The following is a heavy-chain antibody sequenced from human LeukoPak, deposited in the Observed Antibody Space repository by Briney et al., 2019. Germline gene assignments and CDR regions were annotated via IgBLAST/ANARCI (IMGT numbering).Heavy chain of an antibody. CDR3: ASGYSSGWYVIDY. CDR2: IKQDGSEK. Sequence: GGSLRLSCAASGFTFSSYWMSWVRQAPGKGLEWVANIKQDGSEKYYVDSVKGRFTISRANAKNSLYLQMNILRSEHTAVYYCASGYSSGWYVIDYWGQGTLVTVSS. J-gene: IGHJ4*02. CDR1: GFTFSSYW. V-gene: IGHV3-7*01. D-gene: IGHD6-19*01.